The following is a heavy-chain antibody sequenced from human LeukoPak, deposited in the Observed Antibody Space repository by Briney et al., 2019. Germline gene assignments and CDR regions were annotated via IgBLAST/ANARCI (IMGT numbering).Heavy chain of an antibody. V-gene: IGHV3-48*01. J-gene: IGHJ6*03. CDR1: GFTFSSYS. CDR2: ISSSSSTI. Sequence: QPGGSLRLSCAASGFTFSSYSMNWVRQAPGKGLEWVSYISSSSSTIYYADSVKGRFTISRDNAKNSLYLQMNSLRAEDTAVYYCARELRMRSTNHQSRGYSYGPRYYMDVWGKGTTVTVSS. D-gene: IGHD5-18*01. CDR3: ARELRMRSTNHQSRGYSYGPRYYMDV.